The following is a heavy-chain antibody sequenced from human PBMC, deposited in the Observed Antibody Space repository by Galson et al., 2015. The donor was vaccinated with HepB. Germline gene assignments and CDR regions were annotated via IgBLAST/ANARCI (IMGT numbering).Heavy chain of an antibody. Sequence: SLRLSCAASGFTFSRYSMNWVRQAPGKGLEWVSSISSSSSYIYYADSVKGRFTISRDNAKNSLYLQMNSLRAEDTAVYYCARDLGIVVVPAAITPWFDPWGQGTLVTVSS. CDR2: ISSSSSYI. J-gene: IGHJ5*02. V-gene: IGHV3-21*01. CDR3: ARDLGIVVVPAAITPWFDP. D-gene: IGHD2-2*01. CDR1: GFTFSRYS.